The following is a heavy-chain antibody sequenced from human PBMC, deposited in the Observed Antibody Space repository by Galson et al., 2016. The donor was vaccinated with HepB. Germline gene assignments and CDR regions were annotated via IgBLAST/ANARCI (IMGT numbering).Heavy chain of an antibody. V-gene: IGHV3-30*04. CDR3: AREAERWNYLDY. CDR2: ISSDGSNE. J-gene: IGHJ4*02. CDR1: GYIFRTYP. D-gene: IGHD5-24*01. Sequence: SLRLSCAASGYIFRTYPMHWVRQAPGKGLEWVAVISSDGSNEWYPDSVKGRFTISRDNSQNTLSLQMSSLRPEDTAAYYCAREAERWNYLDYWGQGALVTVSS.